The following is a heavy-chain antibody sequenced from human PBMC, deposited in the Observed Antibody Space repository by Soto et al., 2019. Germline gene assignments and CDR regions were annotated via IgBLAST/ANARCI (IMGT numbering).Heavy chain of an antibody. V-gene: IGHV3-21*01. CDR2: ISSSSSYI. CDR1: GFTFSSYS. J-gene: IGHJ4*02. D-gene: IGHD3-22*01. Sequence: PGGSLRLSCAASGFTFSSYSMNWVRQAPGKGLEWVSSISSSSSYIYYADSVKGRFTISRDNAKNSLYLQMNSLRAEDTALYYCARDLRYYYDSSGSRTGYWGQGTLVTVS. CDR3: ARDLRYYYDSSGSRTGY.